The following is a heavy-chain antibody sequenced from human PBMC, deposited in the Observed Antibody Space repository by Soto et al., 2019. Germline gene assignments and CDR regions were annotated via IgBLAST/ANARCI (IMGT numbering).Heavy chain of an antibody. V-gene: IGHV4-39*01. J-gene: IGHJ5*02. CDR2: IYYSERT. CDR1: GDSMTSSSYY. Sequence: QLQLQESGPGLVKPSETLSLTCTVSGDSMTSSSYYWGWIRQPPGKGLEWIGSIYYSERTSYNSESPYYSPTLTGRVTISGDTSKSPSSLKLSSVTAADRAVYYSARHTRNQFAPWGQGTLVTVSS. CDR3: ARHTRNQFAP.